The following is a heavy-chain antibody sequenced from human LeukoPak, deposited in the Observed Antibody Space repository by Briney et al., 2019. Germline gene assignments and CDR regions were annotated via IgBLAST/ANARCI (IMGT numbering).Heavy chain of an antibody. D-gene: IGHD3-10*01. CDR3: ARDPSNTGGSYFYMDV. CDR1: GYTFNRHS. CDR2: ISAYNGDT. Sequence: VASVKVSCKASGYTFNRHSFIWVRQAPGQGLEWMGWISAYNGDTDYAQHLRGRVTMTTETSTNTAYMELRSLRSDDTAVYYCARDPSNTGGSYFYMDVWGKGTTVTVSS. J-gene: IGHJ6*03. V-gene: IGHV1-18*01.